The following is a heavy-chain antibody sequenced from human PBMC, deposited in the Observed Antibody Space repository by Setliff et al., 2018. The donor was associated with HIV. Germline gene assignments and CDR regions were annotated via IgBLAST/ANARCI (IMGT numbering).Heavy chain of an antibody. D-gene: IGHD4-4*01. CDR2: IRSKAYSGTT. CDR3: SRDVLTNNYYYYGMDV. CDR1: GFTFSSYA. V-gene: IGHV3-49*04. J-gene: IGHJ6*02. Sequence: GGSLRLSCAASGFTFSSYAMHWVRQAPGKGLEWVGFIRSKAYSGTTEYAASVKDRFTISRDDSKSIAYLQMNSLKTEDSAVYYCSRDVLTNNYYYYGMDVWGQGTTVTVSS.